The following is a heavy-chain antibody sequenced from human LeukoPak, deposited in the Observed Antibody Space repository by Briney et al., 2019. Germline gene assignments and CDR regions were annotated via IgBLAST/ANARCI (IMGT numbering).Heavy chain of an antibody. CDR3: ARREMVRGIRGNLGY. V-gene: IGHV5-51*01. CDR2: IYPDDSDT. Sequence: GESLKISCKGSGYTFTNHWIGWVRQMPGKGQEWMGIIYPDDSDTRYSPSFQGQVTISVDKSISTAYLQWSSLKASDTAMYYCARREMVRGIRGNLGYWGQGTLVTVSS. CDR1: GYTFTNHW. J-gene: IGHJ4*02. D-gene: IGHD3-10*01.